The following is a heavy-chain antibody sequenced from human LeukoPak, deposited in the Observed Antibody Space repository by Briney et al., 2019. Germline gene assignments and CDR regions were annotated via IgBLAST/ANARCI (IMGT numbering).Heavy chain of an antibody. V-gene: IGHV3-23*01. D-gene: IGHD3-22*01. J-gene: IGHJ4*02. CDR3: ARGDDSGYYDYFDY. CDR1: GFTFSSYA. CDR2: ISGSGGST. Sequence: TGGSLRLSCAASGFTFSSYAMSWVRQAPGKGLEWVSAISGSGGSTYYADSVKDRFTISRDFSKNTVFLHMNSLRAEDTAMYYCARGDDSGYYDYFDYWGQGALVTVSS.